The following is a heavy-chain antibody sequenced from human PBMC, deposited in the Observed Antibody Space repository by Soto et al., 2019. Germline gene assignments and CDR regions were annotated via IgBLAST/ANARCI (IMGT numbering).Heavy chain of an antibody. CDR1: GGSINTDSW. J-gene: IGHJ4*02. Sequence: SETLSLTCAVSGGSINTDSWWTWVHQPPGKGLEWIGEIHRSRGTNYNSSLKSRVTISIDRSTNHFSLRLYSVTAADTAVYYCASREEDRPFWGQGTRVTVSS. CDR3: ASREEDRPF. CDR2: IHRSRGT. V-gene: IGHV4-4*02. D-gene: IGHD6-6*01.